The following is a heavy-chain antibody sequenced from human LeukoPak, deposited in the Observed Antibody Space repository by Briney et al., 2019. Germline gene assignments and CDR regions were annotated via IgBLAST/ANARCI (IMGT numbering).Heavy chain of an antibody. V-gene: IGHV3-21*01. Sequence: GGSLRLSCAASGFTFGRHSLNWVRQAPGKGLEWVSSLSGAGRYIFYADSVKGRFAISRDNAKNSVYLQMNSLRAEDTAVYYCVRDEADYYDSSGFFFDAFDIWGQGTGVTVSS. D-gene: IGHD3-22*01. CDR1: GFTFGRHS. J-gene: IGHJ3*02. CDR3: VRDEADYYDSSGFFFDAFDI. CDR2: LSGAGRYI.